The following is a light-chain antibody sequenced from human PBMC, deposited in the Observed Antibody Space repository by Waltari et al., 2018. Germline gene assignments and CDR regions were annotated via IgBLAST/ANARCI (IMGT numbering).Light chain of an antibody. J-gene: IGKJ2*01. V-gene: IGKV3-15*01. CDR3: QQYGSSPPYT. CDR1: QSVSSN. CDR2: GAS. Sequence: EKVMTQSPATLSVSPGERATLSCRTSQSVSSNLAWYQQKPGQAPRLLISGASTRATGIPARFSGSGSGTEFTLTISRLEPEDFAVYYCQQYGSSPPYTFGQGTKLEIK.